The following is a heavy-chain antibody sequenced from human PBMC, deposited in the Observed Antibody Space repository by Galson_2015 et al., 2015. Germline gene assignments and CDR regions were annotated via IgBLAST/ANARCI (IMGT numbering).Heavy chain of an antibody. CDR2: TYYRSKWYN. CDR3: ARGSGQQLVRWPFDY. V-gene: IGHV6-1*01. Sequence: CAISGDSVSGNSAAWNWIRQSPSRGLEWLGRTYYRSKWYNDYAVSVKSRITINPDTSKNQFSLQLNSVTPEDTAVYYCARGSGQQLVRWPFDYWGQGTLVTVSS. J-gene: IGHJ4*02. CDR1: GDSVSGNSAA. D-gene: IGHD6-13*01.